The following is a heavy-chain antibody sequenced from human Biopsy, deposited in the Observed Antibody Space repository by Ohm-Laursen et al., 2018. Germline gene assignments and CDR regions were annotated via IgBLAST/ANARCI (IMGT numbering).Heavy chain of an antibody. J-gene: IGHJ4*02. D-gene: IGHD1/OR15-1a*01. Sequence: SLSLSCAASGSTFSSYWFHWVCQAPGTGLVRVSRINIDGSGTKYADSVKGRFTVSRDNAKNALYLQMNSLRAEDTAVYYCARGRTGGWGQGTLVTVSS. V-gene: IGHV3-74*03. CDR2: INIDGSGT. CDR3: ARGRTGG. CDR1: GSTFSSYW.